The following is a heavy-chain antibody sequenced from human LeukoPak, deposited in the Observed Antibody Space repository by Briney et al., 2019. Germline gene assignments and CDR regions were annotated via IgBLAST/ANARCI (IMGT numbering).Heavy chain of an antibody. D-gene: IGHD1-7*01. V-gene: IGHV4-39*01. CDR3: ARQGGTLNWFDP. J-gene: IGHJ5*02. CDR1: GGSISSSSYY. Sequence: SETLSLTCTVSGGSISSSSYYWGWIRQPPGKGLEWIGSIFYSGSAYYNPSLKSRVAISVDTSKNQFSLKLSSATAADTAVYYCARQGGTLNWFDPWGQGTLVTVSS. CDR2: IFYSGSA.